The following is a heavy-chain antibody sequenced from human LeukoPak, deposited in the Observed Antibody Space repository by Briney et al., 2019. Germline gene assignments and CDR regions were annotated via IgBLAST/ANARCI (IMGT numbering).Heavy chain of an antibody. CDR3: ACRYRYYYDSSGYYSDAFDI. Sequence: KSSETLSLTCTVSGGSISSSSYYWGWIRQPPGKGLEWIGSIYYSGSTYYNPSLKSRVTISVDTSKNQFSLKLSSVTAADTAVYYCACRYRYYYDSSGYYSDAFDIWGQGTMVTVSS. J-gene: IGHJ3*02. D-gene: IGHD3-22*01. V-gene: IGHV4-39*07. CDR1: GGSISSSSYY. CDR2: IYYSGST.